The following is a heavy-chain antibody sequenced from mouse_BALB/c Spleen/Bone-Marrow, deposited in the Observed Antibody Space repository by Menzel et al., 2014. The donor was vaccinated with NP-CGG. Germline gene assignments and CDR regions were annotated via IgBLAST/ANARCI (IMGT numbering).Heavy chain of an antibody. J-gene: IGHJ3*01. CDR3: ARRGPWFAY. CDR1: GYAFSSYW. CDR2: IYPGDGDT. V-gene: IGHV1-80*01. Sequence: LEESGAELVRPGSSVKISCKASGYAFSSYWMNWVEQRPGQGLEWIGQIYPGDGDTNYNGKFKGKATLTADKSSSTAYMQLSSLTSEDSAVYFCARRGPWFAYWGQGTLVTVSA.